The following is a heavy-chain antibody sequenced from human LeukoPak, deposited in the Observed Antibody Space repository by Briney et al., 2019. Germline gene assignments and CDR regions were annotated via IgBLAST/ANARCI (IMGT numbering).Heavy chain of an antibody. J-gene: IGHJ4*02. CDR1: GFTFSSYG. CDR2: ISYDGSNK. CDR3: AKDQSSYLDY. Sequence: GGSLRLSCAASGFTFSSYGMHWVRQAPGKGLEWVAVISYDGSNKYYADSVKGRFTISRHNSKNTLYLQMNSLRAEDTAVYYCAKDQSSYLDYWGQGTLVTVSS. V-gene: IGHV3-30*18. D-gene: IGHD6-6*01.